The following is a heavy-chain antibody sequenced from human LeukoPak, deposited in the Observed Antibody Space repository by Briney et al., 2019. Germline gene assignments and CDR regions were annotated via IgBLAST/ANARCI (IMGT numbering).Heavy chain of an antibody. V-gene: IGHV1-2*02. CDR2: INANSGAT. CDR3: ARGGGGYSYGSDY. J-gene: IGHJ4*02. D-gene: IGHD5-18*01. Sequence: ASVKVSCKASGYTFTNYYMHWVRQAPGQGLEWMGWINANSGATNYAQKFQGRVTMTRDTSISTAYMDLSRLRSDDTAVYYCARGGGGYSYGSDYWGQGTLVTVSS. CDR1: GYTFTNYY.